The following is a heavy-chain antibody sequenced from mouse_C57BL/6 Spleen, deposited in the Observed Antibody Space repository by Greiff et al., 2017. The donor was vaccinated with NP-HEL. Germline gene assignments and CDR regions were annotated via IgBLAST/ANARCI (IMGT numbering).Heavy chain of an antibody. Sequence: QVQLQQPGAELVMPGASVKLSCKASGYTFTSYWMHWVKQRPGQGLEWIGEIDPSDSYTNYNQKFKGKSTLTVDKSSSTAYMQLSSLTSEDSAVYFCARGDYGYHFDYWGQGTTLTVSS. V-gene: IGHV1-69*01. CDR3: ARGDYGYHFDY. CDR1: GYTFTSYW. CDR2: IDPSDSYT. D-gene: IGHD2-2*01. J-gene: IGHJ2*01.